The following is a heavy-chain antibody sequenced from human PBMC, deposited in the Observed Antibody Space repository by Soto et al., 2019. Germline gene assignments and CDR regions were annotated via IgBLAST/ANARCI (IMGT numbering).Heavy chain of an antibody. D-gene: IGHD1-26*01. J-gene: IGHJ6*02. CDR2: IWYDGSNK. V-gene: IGHV3-33*01. Sequence: QVQLVESGGGVVQPGRSLRLSCAASGFTFSSYGMHWVRQAPGKGLEWVAVIWYDGSNKYYADSVKGRFTISRDNSKNTVYRQMNSRRAEDTAVYYCARDLGSYYGGGYYYGMDVWGQGTTVTVSS. CDR3: ARDLGSYYGGGYYYGMDV. CDR1: GFTFSSYG.